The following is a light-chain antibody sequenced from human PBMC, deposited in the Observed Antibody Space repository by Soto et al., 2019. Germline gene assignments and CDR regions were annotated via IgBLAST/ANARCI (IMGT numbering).Light chain of an antibody. CDR2: NSY. CDR1: SSNIGSKT. CDR3: SSYAGSNKGVV. J-gene: IGLJ2*01. Sequence: QSVLTQPPSASGTPGQRVTISCSGSSSNIGSKTVNWYQQLPGTVPKLLIYNSYQRPSGVPDRFSGSKSGNTASLTVSGLQAEDEADYYCSSYAGSNKGVVFGGGTQLTVL. V-gene: IGLV1-44*01.